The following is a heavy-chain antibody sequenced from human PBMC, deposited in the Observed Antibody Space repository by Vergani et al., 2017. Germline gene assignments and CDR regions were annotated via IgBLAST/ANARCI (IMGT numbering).Heavy chain of an antibody. CDR3: ARDRADYDILTGYLNYYYYYMDV. D-gene: IGHD3-9*01. J-gene: IGHJ6*03. Sequence: QVQLVQSGAEVKKPWSSVKVSCKASGGTFSSYAISWVRQAPGQGLEWMGGIIPIFGTANYAQKFQGRVTITADESTSTAYMELSSLRSEDTAVYYCARDRADYDILTGYLNYYYYYMDVWGKGTTVTVSS. V-gene: IGHV1-69*01. CDR1: GGTFSSYA. CDR2: IIPIFGTA.